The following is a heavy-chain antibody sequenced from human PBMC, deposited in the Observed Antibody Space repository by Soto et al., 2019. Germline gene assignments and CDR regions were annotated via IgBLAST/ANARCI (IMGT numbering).Heavy chain of an antibody. D-gene: IGHD3-10*01. CDR3: ARAAMVRGVILPYFDY. V-gene: IGHV4-30-4*01. Sequence: SETLSLTFTLPGGSISSGDYYWSFSRHRPLKGLEWIGYIYYSGSTYYNPSLKSRVTISVDTSKNQLSLKLSSVTAADTDVYYCARAAMVRGVILPYFDYWGQGTLVTDSS. CDR2: IYYSGST. CDR1: GGSISSGDYY. J-gene: IGHJ4*02.